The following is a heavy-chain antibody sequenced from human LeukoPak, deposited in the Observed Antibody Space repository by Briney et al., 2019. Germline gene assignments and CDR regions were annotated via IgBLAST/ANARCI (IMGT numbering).Heavy chain of an antibody. V-gene: IGHV3-20*04. Sequence: GGSLRLSCAASGFTFSSYSMNWVRQTPGRGLEWVSGINWNGGSTGYADSVKGRFTISRDNAKNSLYLQMNSLRAEDAALYYCARGLEGSGSYYNGYFDYWGQGTLVTVSS. D-gene: IGHD3-10*01. J-gene: IGHJ4*02. CDR3: ARGLEGSGSYYNGYFDY. CDR2: INWNGGST. CDR1: GFTFSSYS.